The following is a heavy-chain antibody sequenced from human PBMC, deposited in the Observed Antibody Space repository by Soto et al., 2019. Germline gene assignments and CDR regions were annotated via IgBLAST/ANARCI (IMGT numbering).Heavy chain of an antibody. J-gene: IGHJ1*01. CDR2: ISPDGGNQ. V-gene: IGHV3-30-3*01. D-gene: IGHD6-6*01. CDR3: ARENSRIAPRLFQH. CDR1: GFIFSDYA. Sequence: GGSLRLSCVASGFIFSDYAMHWARQAPGKGLVWVALISPDGGNQYYSESAKGRFTISRDNSKNTLYLQMNDLRPDDTALYYCARENSRIAPRLFQHWGHGSLVTVS.